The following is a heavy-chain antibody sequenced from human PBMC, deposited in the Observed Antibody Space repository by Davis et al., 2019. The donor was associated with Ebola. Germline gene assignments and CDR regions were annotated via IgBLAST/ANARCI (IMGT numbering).Heavy chain of an antibody. Sequence: ASVKVSCKASGYTFTGYYMHWVRQAPGQGLEWMGWINPNSGGTNYAQKFQGRVTMTRDTSISTAYMELSSLRSEDTAVYYCARGVRSNRPWVWYYYYYMDVWGKGTTVTVSS. CDR2: INPNSGGT. V-gene: IGHV1-2*02. CDR1: GYTFTGYY. J-gene: IGHJ6*03. CDR3: ARGVRSNRPWVWYYYYYMDV. D-gene: IGHD3-16*01.